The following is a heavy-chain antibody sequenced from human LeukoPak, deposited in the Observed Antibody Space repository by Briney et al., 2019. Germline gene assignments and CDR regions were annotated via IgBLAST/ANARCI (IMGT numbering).Heavy chain of an antibody. CDR2: IYYSGST. Sequence: NPSETLSLNCTVSGGSISSYYWSWIRQPPGKGLEWIGYIYYSGSTNYNPSLKSRVTISVDTSKNQFSLKLSSATAADTAVYYCARAYYGDFRSGYPNWFDPWGQGTLVTVSS. CDR3: ARAYYGDFRSGYPNWFDP. J-gene: IGHJ5*02. D-gene: IGHD3-3*01. CDR1: GGSISSYY. V-gene: IGHV4-59*01.